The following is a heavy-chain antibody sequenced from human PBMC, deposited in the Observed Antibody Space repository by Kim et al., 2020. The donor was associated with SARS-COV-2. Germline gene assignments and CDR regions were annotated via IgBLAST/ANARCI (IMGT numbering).Heavy chain of an antibody. V-gene: IGHV1-8*01. Sequence: ASVKVSCKASGYTFTSYDINWVRQATGQGLEWMGWMNPNSGNTGYAQKFQGRVTMTRSTSISTAYMELSSLRSEDTAVYYCARGARYFDWLSPHYYYYYMGVWDKGTTVTVSS. D-gene: IGHD3-9*01. J-gene: IGHJ6*03. CDR2: MNPNSGNT. CDR1: GYTFTSYD. CDR3: ARGARYFDWLSPHYYYYYMGV.